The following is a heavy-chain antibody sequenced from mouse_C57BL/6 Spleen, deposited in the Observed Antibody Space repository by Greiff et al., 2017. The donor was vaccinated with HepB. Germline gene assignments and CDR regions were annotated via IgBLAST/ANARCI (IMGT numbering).Heavy chain of an antibody. Sequence: VQLQQPGAELVRPGSSVKLSCKASGYTFTSYWMHWVKQRPIQGLEWIGNIDPSDSETHYNQKFKDKATLTVDKSSSTAYMQLRSLTSEDSAVYYCARGDDDDVGDYYARDYWGQGTSVTVSS. D-gene: IGHD2-4*01. CDR3: ARGDDDDVGDYYARDY. J-gene: IGHJ4*01. CDR2: IDPSDSET. CDR1: GYTFTSYW. V-gene: IGHV1-52*01.